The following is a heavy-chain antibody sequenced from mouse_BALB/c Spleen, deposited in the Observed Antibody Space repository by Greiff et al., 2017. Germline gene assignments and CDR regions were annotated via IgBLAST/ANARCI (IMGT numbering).Heavy chain of an antibody. D-gene: IGHD1-1*01. V-gene: IGHV1-14*01. CDR2: INPYNDGT. Sequence: EVQLVESGPELVKPGASVKMSCKASGYTFTSYVMHWVKQKPGQGLEWIGYINPYNDGTKYNEKFKGKATLTSDKSSSTAYMELSSLTSEDSAVYYCARGAYYYGSSYFAMDYWGQGTSVTVSS. J-gene: IGHJ4*01. CDR3: ARGAYYYGSSYFAMDY. CDR1: GYTFTSYV.